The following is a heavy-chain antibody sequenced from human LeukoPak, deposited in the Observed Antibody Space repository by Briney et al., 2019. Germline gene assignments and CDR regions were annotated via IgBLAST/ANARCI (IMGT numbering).Heavy chain of an antibody. V-gene: IGHV3-11*01. CDR3: ARYHHYYGSGSFRQRYYYGMDV. D-gene: IGHD3-10*01. J-gene: IGHJ6*02. CDR1: GFTFSDYY. CDR2: ISSSGSTI. Sequence: PGGSLRLSCAASGFTFSDYYMSWIRQAPGKGLEGVSYISSSGSTINYADSVKGRFTISRDNAKNSLYLQMNSLRAEDTAVYYCARYHHYYGSGSFRQRYYYGMDVWGQGTTVTVSS.